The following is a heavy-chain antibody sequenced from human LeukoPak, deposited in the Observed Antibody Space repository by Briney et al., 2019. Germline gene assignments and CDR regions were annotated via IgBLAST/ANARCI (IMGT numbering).Heavy chain of an antibody. CDR3: ATQLFGYTTG. D-gene: IGHD2-2*02. J-gene: IGHJ4*02. CDR2: ISSSGDTI. V-gene: IGHV3-48*03. CDR1: GFTFSSYE. Sequence: GGSLTLSCAASGFTFSSYEMNWVRQAPGKGSQWVSYISSSGDTIYYADTVKGRFTISRDNAKDSLYLQMNSLISEDTAVYYCATQLFGYTTGWGQGTLVTVSS.